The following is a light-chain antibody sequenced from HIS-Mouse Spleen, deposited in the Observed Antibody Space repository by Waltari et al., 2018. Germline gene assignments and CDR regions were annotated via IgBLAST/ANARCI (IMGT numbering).Light chain of an antibody. J-gene: IGLJ2*01. CDR1: ALPKQY. CDR2: EDS. Sequence: SYELTQPPSVSVSPGQTARITRQGDALPKQYAYWYQQKSDQAPVLVIYEDSKRPSGIPERFSGSSSGTMATLTISGAQVEDEADYYCYSTDSSGNHRVFGGGTKLTVL. CDR3: YSTDSSGNHRV. V-gene: IGLV3-10*01.